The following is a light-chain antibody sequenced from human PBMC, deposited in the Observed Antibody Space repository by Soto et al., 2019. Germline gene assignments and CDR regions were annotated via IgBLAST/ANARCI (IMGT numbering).Light chain of an antibody. Sequence: QHPGTLSLSPVARSTLSCGASQSVSSILGWYQQRPGQAPRLLIYDASTRATGVPARFSGSGSGTDFTLTISSLQPEDFAVYYCQQCNNWPRTFGQGTKVDIK. CDR2: DAS. V-gene: IGKV3-11*01. J-gene: IGKJ1*01. CDR1: QSVSSI. CDR3: QQCNNWPRT.